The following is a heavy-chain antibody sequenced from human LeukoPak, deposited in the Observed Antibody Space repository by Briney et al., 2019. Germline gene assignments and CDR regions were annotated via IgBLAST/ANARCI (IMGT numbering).Heavy chain of an antibody. Sequence: ASVKVSCKASGYTFTSYYMHWVRQAPGQGLEWMGIINPSGGSTSYAQKFQGRVTMTRDTSTSTVYMELSSLRSEDTAVYYCARVHLAGYHYYGMDVWGQGTTVTVSS. CDR3: ARVHLAGYHYYGMDV. V-gene: IGHV1-46*01. J-gene: IGHJ6*02. CDR2: INPSGGST. CDR1: GYTFTSYY.